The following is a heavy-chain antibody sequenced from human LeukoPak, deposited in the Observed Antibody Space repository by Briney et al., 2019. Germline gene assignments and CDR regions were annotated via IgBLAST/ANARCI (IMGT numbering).Heavy chain of an antibody. D-gene: IGHD3-3*02. CDR2: ISYDGSNK. V-gene: IGHV3-30*04. CDR1: GSTFSSYA. J-gene: IGHJ5*02. Sequence: GGSLRLSCAASGSTFSSYAMHWVRQAPGKGLEWVAVISYDGSNKFYTDSVKGRFTISRDNSKNTLYLQMNSLRAEDTAVFYCARGRKRHFWSGSQNSWFDPWGQGALVTVSS. CDR3: ARGRKRHFWSGSQNSWFDP.